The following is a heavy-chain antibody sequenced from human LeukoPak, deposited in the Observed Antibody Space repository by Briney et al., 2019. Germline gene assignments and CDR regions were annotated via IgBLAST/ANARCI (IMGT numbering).Heavy chain of an antibody. J-gene: IGHJ4*02. Sequence: GGSLRLSCAASGFTFSSYGMHWVRQAPGKGLEWVAVIWYDGSNKYYADSVKGRFTISRDNSKNTLYLQMNSLRAEDTAVYYCARVSGYCSGGSCYSLFLDYWGQGTLVTVSS. D-gene: IGHD2-15*01. CDR1: GFTFSSYG. CDR3: ARVSGYCSGGSCYSLFLDY. V-gene: IGHV3-33*01. CDR2: IWYDGSNK.